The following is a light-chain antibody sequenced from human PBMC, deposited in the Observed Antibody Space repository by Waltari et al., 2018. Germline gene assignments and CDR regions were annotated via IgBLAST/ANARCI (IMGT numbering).Light chain of an antibody. V-gene: IGLV2-14*01. Sequence: QSALTQPASVSGSPGQSITISCTGTSSAVGGYNYVSWYQQPPGKAPKLMIYDVSKRPSGVSNRFSGSKSGNTAALTISGLQAEDEADYYCSSYTSSSPYVVFGGGTKLTVL. J-gene: IGLJ2*01. CDR1: SSAVGGYNY. CDR3: SSYTSSSPYVV. CDR2: DVS.